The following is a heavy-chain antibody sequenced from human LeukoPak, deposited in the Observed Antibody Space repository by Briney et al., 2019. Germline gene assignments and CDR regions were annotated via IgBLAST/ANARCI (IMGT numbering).Heavy chain of an antibody. J-gene: IGHJ4*02. CDR1: GYTFTSYG. Sequence: ASVKVSCKASGYTFTSYGISWVRQAPGQGLEWMGWISPYNGNTNYAQKLQGRVTMTTDTSTSTAYMELRSLRSDDTAVYYCARRGYCSSTSCYAVEFDYWGQGTLVTVSS. CDR2: ISPYNGNT. D-gene: IGHD2-2*01. CDR3: ARRGYCSSTSCYAVEFDY. V-gene: IGHV1-18*01.